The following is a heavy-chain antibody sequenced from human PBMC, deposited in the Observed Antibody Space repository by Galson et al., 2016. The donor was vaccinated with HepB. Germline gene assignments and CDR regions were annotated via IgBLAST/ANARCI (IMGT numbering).Heavy chain of an antibody. J-gene: IGHJ4*02. V-gene: IGHV3-23*01. CDR3: AKELYSYGPQAHFDY. Sequence: LRLSCAVSGFTFIRYSMTWVRQPPGKGLEWVSAISGSGGSTYYADSVKGRFTISRDNSKNTLYLQMNSLRAEDTAVHYCAKELYSYGPQAHFDYWGQGTLVTVSS. CDR2: ISGSGGST. CDR1: GFTFIRYS. D-gene: IGHD5-18*01.